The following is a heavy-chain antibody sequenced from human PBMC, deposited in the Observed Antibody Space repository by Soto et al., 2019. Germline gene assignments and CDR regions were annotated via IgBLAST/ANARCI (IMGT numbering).Heavy chain of an antibody. V-gene: IGHV3-30-3*01. CDR1: GFSFSISP. J-gene: IGHJ4*02. Sequence: QVQLVESGGGVVQPGRSLRLSCAASGFSFSISPMHWVRQAPGKGPEWVALISYDGTNKFYADSVKGRFTISRDNSKSTLYLQVDSRRTEDAAVYYCARDPKTSGGQHWAFNYFDSWGQGTLVTVSS. CDR2: ISYDGTNK. D-gene: IGHD7-27*01. CDR3: ARDPKTSGGQHWAFNYFDS.